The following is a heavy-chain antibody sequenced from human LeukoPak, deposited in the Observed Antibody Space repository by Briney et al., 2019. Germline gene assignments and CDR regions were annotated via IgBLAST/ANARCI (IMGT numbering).Heavy chain of an antibody. V-gene: IGHV1-2*02. CDR3: AKDSETYYDFWSGSQGH. Sequence: ASVKVSCKASGYTFTGYYMHWVRQAPGQGLEWMGWINPNSGGTNYAQKFQGRVTMTRDTSISTAYMELSRLRSDDTAVYYCAKDSETYYDFWSGSQGHWGQGTLVTVSS. CDR1: GYTFTGYY. J-gene: IGHJ4*02. CDR2: INPNSGGT. D-gene: IGHD3-3*01.